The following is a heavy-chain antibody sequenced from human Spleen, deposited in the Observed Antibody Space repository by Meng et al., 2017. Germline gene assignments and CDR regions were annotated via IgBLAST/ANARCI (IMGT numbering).Heavy chain of an antibody. Sequence: VEVLQTGVEEKKRWFPVQVPCKASGGTFNSYAISWVRQAPGQGLGGMGGIIPIFGTANYAQKFQGRVTMTADESTSTAYMELSSLRSEDTAVYYCARGARMTTVTALDYWGQGTLVTVSS. D-gene: IGHD4-17*01. CDR1: GGTFNSYA. J-gene: IGHJ4*02. CDR3: ARGARMTTVTALDY. V-gene: IGHV1-69*12. CDR2: IIPIFGTA.